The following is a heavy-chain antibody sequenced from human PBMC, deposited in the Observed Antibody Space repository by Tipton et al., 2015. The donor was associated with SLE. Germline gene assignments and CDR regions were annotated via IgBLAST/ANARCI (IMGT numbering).Heavy chain of an antibody. CDR1: GFTFRSYW. CDR2: INEDGSGT. J-gene: IGHJ4*02. Sequence: SLRLSCATSGFTFRSYWMHWVRQAPGKGLVWVARINEDGSGTTYAGSVQGRFTIFRDNARSTLFLQMNSLRAEDTAVYFCARAVTGTGWDWGQGTLVTVSS. D-gene: IGHD1/OR15-1a*01. CDR3: ARAVTGTGWD. V-gene: IGHV3-74*01.